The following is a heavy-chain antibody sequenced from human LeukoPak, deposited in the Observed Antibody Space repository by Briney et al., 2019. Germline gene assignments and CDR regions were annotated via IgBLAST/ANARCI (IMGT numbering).Heavy chain of an antibody. V-gene: IGHV4-59*07. D-gene: IGHD5-24*01. Sequence: PSDTLNLTCNVSGCTISTYYRNWVRQPPGQGLEWIGFIYHTGGSSYYASRKRRVTISLDTSKTQFSLRLSSVTAADTAAYYCARGASMAGIINFDVWGQGTLVTVSS. CDR1: GCTISTYY. CDR2: IYHTGGS. J-gene: IGHJ4*02. CDR3: ARGASMAGIINFDV.